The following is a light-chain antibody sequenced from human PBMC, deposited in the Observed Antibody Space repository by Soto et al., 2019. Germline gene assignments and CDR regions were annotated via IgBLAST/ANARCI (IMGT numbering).Light chain of an antibody. V-gene: IGKV3-20*01. CDR3: QQYGSSPPVT. Sequence: EIVWTQSPGTLSLSPGERATLSCRASQSVSSSYLAWYQQKPGQAPRLLIYGASSRATGIPDRFSGSGSGKDFTLTISRLEPEDFAVYYCQQYGSSPPVTFGQGTRLEIK. J-gene: IGKJ5*01. CDR2: GAS. CDR1: QSVSSSY.